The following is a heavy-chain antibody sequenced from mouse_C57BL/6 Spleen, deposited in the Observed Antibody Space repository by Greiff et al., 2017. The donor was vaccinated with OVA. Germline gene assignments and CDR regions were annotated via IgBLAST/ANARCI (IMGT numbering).Heavy chain of an antibody. D-gene: IGHD1-1*01. Sequence: QVQLQQPGAELVKPGASVKLSCKASGYTFTSYWMQWVKQRPGQGLEWIGEIDPSDSYTNYNQKFKGKATLTVDTSSSTAYMQLSSLTSEDSAVYYCATVLRSSYFDYWGQGTTLTVTS. J-gene: IGHJ2*01. CDR1: GYTFTSYW. CDR2: IDPSDSYT. CDR3: ATVLRSSYFDY. V-gene: IGHV1-50*01.